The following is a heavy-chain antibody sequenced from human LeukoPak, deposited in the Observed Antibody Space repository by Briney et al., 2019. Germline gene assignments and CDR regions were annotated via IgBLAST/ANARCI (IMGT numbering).Heavy chain of an antibody. CDR1: GFTFSSYS. V-gene: IGHV3-48*01. CDR3: ARDTAYYYDSSDYYPFDY. Sequence: GGSLRLSCAASGFTFSSYSMNWVRQAPGKGLECVSYISSSSSTIYYADSVKGRFTISRDNAKNSLYLQMNSLRAEDTAVYYCARDTAYYYDSSDYYPFDYWGQGTLVTVSS. J-gene: IGHJ4*02. CDR2: ISSSSSTI. D-gene: IGHD3-22*01.